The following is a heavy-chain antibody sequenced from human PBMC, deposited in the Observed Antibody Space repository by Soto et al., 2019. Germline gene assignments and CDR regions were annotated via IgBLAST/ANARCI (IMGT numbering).Heavy chain of an antibody. Sequence: QVQLVQSGAEVKKPGASVKVSCKASGYTFTTYDIHWVRQATGQGLEWMGWLNPNSGHTGYAQRFQGRVSRTRNTAISTVYMELSSLKSEDTAVYFCARDDYGDFDHWGQGTLVTVSP. CDR1: GYTFTTYD. CDR3: ARDDYGDFDH. V-gene: IGHV1-8*01. CDR2: LNPNSGHT. D-gene: IGHD3-10*01. J-gene: IGHJ4*02.